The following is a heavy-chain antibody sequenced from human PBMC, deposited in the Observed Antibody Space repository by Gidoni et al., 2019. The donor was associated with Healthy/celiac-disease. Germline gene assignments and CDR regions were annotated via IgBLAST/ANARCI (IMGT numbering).Heavy chain of an antibody. Sequence: QLQLQESGSGLVKPSQTLSLTCAVSGGSISSGGYSCSWIRQPPGKGLEWIGYIYHSGSTYYNPSLKSRVTISVDRSKTQCSRKLSSLTAAGTAVYYCARGYGERYYFDYWGQGTLVTVSS. CDR1: GGSISSGGYS. CDR3: ARGYGERYYFDY. D-gene: IGHD4-17*01. CDR2: IYHSGST. V-gene: IGHV4-30-2*01. J-gene: IGHJ4*02.